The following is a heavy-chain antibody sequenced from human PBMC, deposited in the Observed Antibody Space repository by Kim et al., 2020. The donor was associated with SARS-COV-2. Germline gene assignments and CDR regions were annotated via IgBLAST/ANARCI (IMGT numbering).Heavy chain of an antibody. CDR1: GFTFSSYG. V-gene: IGHV3-33*01. D-gene: IGHD6-6*01. CDR2: IWYDGSNK. Sequence: GGSLRLSCAASGFTFSSYGMHWVRQAPGKGLEWVAVIWYDGSNKYYADSVKGRFTISRDNSKNTLYLQMNSLRAEDTAVYYCARARISYSSSSLGVGYWGQGTLVTVSS. CDR3: ARARISYSSSSLGVGY. J-gene: IGHJ4*02.